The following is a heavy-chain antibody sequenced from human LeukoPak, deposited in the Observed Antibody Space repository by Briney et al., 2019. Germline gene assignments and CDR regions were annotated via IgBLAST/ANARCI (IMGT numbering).Heavy chain of an antibody. CDR3: ARDYSSGWYPRSYYYYYMDV. CDR1: GFTFSSYS. J-gene: IGHJ6*03. CDR2: ISSSSSYI. Sequence: SGGSLRLSCAASGFTFSSYSMNWVRQAPGKGLVWVSSISSSSSYIYYADSVKGRFTISRDNAKNSLYLQMNSLRAEDTAVYYCARDYSSGWYPRSYYYYYMDVWGKGTTVTISS. D-gene: IGHD6-19*01. V-gene: IGHV3-21*01.